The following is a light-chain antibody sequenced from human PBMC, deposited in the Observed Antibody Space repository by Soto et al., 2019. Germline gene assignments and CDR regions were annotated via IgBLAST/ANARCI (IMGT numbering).Light chain of an antibody. CDR2: AAS. J-gene: IGKJ1*01. CDR3: QQSFSSPPWT. Sequence: DIQMTQSPSSLSASVGDSVTITCRASQNIKTYLNWYQQKPGKAPNLLIYAASSLHSGVPLRFSGSGSGTDFTLTISSLQPEDFATYYCQQSFSSPPWTFGQGTKVDIK. V-gene: IGKV1-39*01. CDR1: QNIKTY.